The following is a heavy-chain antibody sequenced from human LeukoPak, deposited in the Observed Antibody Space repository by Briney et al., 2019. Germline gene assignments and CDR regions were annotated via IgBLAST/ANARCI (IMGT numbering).Heavy chain of an antibody. V-gene: IGHV3-30*18. Sequence: GGSLRLSCAASGFTFSNYGMQWVRQAPGKGLEWVAVISHDGTTTFYADSVKGRITISRGNSKNTLDLQMDSLRVEDTAVYFCAKEPNAYSSGWYFQDWGQGTLVTVSS. J-gene: IGHJ1*01. CDR2: ISHDGTTT. D-gene: IGHD6-25*01. CDR3: AKEPNAYSSGWYFQD. CDR1: GFTFSNYG.